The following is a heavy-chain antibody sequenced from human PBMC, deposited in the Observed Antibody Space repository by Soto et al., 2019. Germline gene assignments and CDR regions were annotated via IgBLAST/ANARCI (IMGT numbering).Heavy chain of an antibody. Sequence: GESLKISCQASGYRFSNYWITWVRQMPWKGLEWIGTIDPNDYYSNNSPSFQGHVTISADTSINTAYLHWSSLKASDAAIYYCARRLSGPKEEYNAYYFYGLDVWGQGTTVTVSS. CDR1: GYRFSNYW. CDR2: IDPNDYYS. V-gene: IGHV5-10-1*01. CDR3: ARRLSGPKEEYNAYYFYGLDV. D-gene: IGHD1-1*01. J-gene: IGHJ6*02.